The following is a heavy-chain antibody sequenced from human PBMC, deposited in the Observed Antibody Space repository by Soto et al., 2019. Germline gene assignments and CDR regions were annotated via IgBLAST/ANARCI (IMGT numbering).Heavy chain of an antibody. Sequence: QVQLVQSGAEVKKPGASVKVSCKASGCTFTSYYMHWVRQAPGQGLEWMGIINPSGGSTSYAQKFQGRVTMTRDTSTSTVYMELSSLRSEDTAVYYCARVPGAAAGTSYYYMDVWGKGTTVTVSS. CDR2: INPSGGST. CDR3: ARVPGAAAGTSYYYMDV. V-gene: IGHV1-46*03. CDR1: GCTFTSYY. D-gene: IGHD6-13*01. J-gene: IGHJ6*03.